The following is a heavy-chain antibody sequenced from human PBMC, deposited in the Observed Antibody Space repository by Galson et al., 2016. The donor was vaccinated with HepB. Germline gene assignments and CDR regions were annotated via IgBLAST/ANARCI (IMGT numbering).Heavy chain of an antibody. D-gene: IGHD1-1*01. CDR2: ITGDGSGS. V-gene: IGHV3-74*01. J-gene: IGHJ6*02. CDR3: ARAGGERWLDG. CDR1: GFTFSVYW. Sequence: SLRLSCAASGFTFSVYWMHWVRQVPGKGLEWVSRITGDGSGSTSADSVKGRFTISRDNARNTVYLQLNSLRVEDTAVYYCARAGGERWLDGWGQGTTVTVAS.